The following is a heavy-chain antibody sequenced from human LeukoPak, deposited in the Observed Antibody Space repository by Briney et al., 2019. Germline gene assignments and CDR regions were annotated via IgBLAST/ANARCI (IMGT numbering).Heavy chain of an antibody. V-gene: IGHV3-53*01. CDR2: IHTGGTT. Sequence: AGGSLRLFCVASGFDISYNYVGWVRQAPGKGLEWVSVIHTGGTTHYADSVKGRFTISKDNSNNTVFLQMNSVRVEDTAVYYCARWTTTFLDYWGQGTLVTVSS. D-gene: IGHD1-1*01. CDR1: GFDISYNY. CDR3: ARWTTTFLDY. J-gene: IGHJ4*02.